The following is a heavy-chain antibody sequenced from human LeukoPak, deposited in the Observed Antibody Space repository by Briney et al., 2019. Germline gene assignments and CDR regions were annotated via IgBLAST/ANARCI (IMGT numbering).Heavy chain of an antibody. CDR3: STDMITFGGVIPFDP. CDR1: GYTFTSYD. CDR2: MNPNSGNT. D-gene: IGHD3-16*02. J-gene: IGHJ5*02. Sequence: ASVKVSCKASGYTFTSYDINWVRQATGQGLEWLGWMNPNSGNTGYAQKFQGRVTMTRNTSISTAYMELSSLRSEDTAVYYCSTDMITFGGVIPFDPWGQGTLVTVSS. V-gene: IGHV1-8*01.